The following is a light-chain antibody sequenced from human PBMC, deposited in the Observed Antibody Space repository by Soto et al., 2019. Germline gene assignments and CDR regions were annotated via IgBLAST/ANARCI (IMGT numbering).Light chain of an antibody. CDR1: SNDIGRYNH. Sequence: QSALTQPASVSGSPGQSITISCTGTSNDIGRYNHVSWYQHHPGKAPKLIISEVSNRPSGVSNRFSGSKSGYTASLTISGLQSEDEADYYFNSHTSADFRVFGTGTKLTVL. CDR2: EVS. J-gene: IGLJ1*01. V-gene: IGLV2-14*01. CDR3: NSHTSADFRV.